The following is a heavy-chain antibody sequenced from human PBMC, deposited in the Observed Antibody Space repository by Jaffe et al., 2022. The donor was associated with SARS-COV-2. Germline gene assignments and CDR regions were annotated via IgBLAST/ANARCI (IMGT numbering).Heavy chain of an antibody. D-gene: IGHD2-15*01. CDR3: AREKVVVVTGDYYGMDV. V-gene: IGHV3-21*01. CDR2: ISSSSSYI. CDR1: GFTFSSYS. Sequence: EVQLVESGGGLVKPGGSLRLSCAASGFTFSSYSMNWVRQAPGKGLEWVSSISSSSSYIYYADSVKGRFTISRDNAKNSLYLQMNSLRAEDTAVYYCAREKVVVVTGDYYGMDVWGQGTTVTVSS. J-gene: IGHJ6*02.